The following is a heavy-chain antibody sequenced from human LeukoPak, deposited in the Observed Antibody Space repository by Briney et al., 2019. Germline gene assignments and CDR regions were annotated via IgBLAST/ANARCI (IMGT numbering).Heavy chain of an antibody. CDR1: GYSFTSYW. V-gene: IGHV5-51*01. D-gene: IGHD3-22*01. CDR3: ARQPSDSSGSYWYYDL. J-gene: IGHJ2*01. Sequence: GESLKISCKGSGYSFTSYWIGWVRQMPGKGLEWMGIIYRGDSDTKYSPAFQGQVTITADKSISTAYLQWSSLKASDTAMYYCARQPSDSSGSYWYYDLWGRGTMVTVGS. CDR2: IYRGDSDT.